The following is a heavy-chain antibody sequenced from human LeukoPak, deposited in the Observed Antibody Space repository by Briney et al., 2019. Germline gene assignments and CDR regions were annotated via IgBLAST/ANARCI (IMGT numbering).Heavy chain of an antibody. CDR2: ISSSSSTI. CDR1: GFTFSIYS. J-gene: IGHJ4*02. Sequence: PGGSLRLSCAASGFTFSIYSMNWVRQAPGKGLEWVSYISSSSSTIYYADSVKGRFTVSRDNAKNSVFLQMNSLRAEDTAIYYCATSRMWYHFDYLGQGTLVIVSS. V-gene: IGHV3-48*04. D-gene: IGHD2-15*01. CDR3: ATSRMWYHFDY.